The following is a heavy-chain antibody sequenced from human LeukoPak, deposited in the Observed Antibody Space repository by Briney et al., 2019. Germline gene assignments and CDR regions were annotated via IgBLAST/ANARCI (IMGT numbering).Heavy chain of an antibody. D-gene: IGHD3-22*01. CDR2: INHSGST. CDR3: ARIPGGSLLRRRYSFDY. J-gene: IGHJ4*02. V-gene: IGHV4-34*01. Sequence: SETLSLTCAVYGGSFSCYYWSWIRQPPGKGLEWIGEINHSGSTNYNPSLKSRVTISVDTSKNQFSLKLSSVTAADTAVYYCARIPGGSLLRRRYSFDYWGQRTLVTVSS. CDR1: GGSFSCYY.